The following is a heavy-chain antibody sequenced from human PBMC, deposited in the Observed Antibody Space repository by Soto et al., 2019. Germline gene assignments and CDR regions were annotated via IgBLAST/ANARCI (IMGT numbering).Heavy chain of an antibody. V-gene: IGHV3-23*01. D-gene: IGHD2-21*02. CDR2: ISGGGLST. J-gene: IGHJ2*01. CDR3: AITPNCGRDCSADSYWFFDL. CDR1: GLTFSNYA. Sequence: EVQLLESGGNLVQPGGSLRLSCAASGLTFSNYAMSWVRQAPGKVLEWVSAISGGGLSTYYADSVKGRFTISRDNSRNTLFLQMSALRAEDTAVYYCAITPNCGRDCSADSYWFFDLWGRGTLVTVSS.